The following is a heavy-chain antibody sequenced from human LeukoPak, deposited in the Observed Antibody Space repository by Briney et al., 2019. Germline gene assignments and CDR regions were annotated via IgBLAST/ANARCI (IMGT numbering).Heavy chain of an antibody. CDR3: ARDRGYGSGSYYPYYFDY. CDR1: GYTFTSYG. V-gene: IGHV1-18*01. D-gene: IGHD3-10*01. Sequence: ASVKVSCKASGYTFTSYGISWVRPAPGQGLEWMGWISAYNGNTNYAQKLQGRVTMTTDTSTSTAYMELRSLRSDDTAVYYCARDRGYGSGSYYPYYFDYWGQGTLVTVSS. J-gene: IGHJ4*02. CDR2: ISAYNGNT.